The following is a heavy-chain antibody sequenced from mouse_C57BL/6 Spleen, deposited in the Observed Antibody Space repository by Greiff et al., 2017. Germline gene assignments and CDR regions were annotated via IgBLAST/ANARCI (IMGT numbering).Heavy chain of an antibody. D-gene: IGHD1-1*01. CDR2: IYPGSGST. CDR1: GYTFTSYW. J-gene: IGHJ2*01. CDR3: AREAHYCGSRYFDY. V-gene: IGHV1-55*01. Sequence: QVQLQQPGAELVKPGASVKMSCKASGYTFTSYWITWVKQRPGQGLEWIGDIYPGSGSTNYNEKFKSKATLTVDTSSSTAYMQLSSLTSEDSAVYYSAREAHYCGSRYFDYWGQGTTLTVSS.